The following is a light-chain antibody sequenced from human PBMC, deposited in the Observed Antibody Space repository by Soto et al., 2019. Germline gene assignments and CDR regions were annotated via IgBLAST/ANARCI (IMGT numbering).Light chain of an antibody. J-gene: IGLJ1*01. V-gene: IGLV1-40*01. CDR3: QSYDSTLSARDV. Sequence: QSVLTQPPSVSGAPGQRVTISCTGSSSNIGAGYDVHWYQQRPGTAPKILIVGNINRPSGVPDRFSGSKSGTSASLAITGLQAEDEGDYYCQSYDSTLSARDVFGTGTKLTVL. CDR2: GNI. CDR1: SSNIGAGYD.